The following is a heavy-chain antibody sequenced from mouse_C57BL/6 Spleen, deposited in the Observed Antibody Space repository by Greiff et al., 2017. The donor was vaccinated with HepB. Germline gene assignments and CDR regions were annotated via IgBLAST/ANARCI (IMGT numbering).Heavy chain of an antibody. J-gene: IGHJ3*01. CDR3: ASSRDYAAWFAY. CDR2: IYPGDGDT. V-gene: IGHV1-80*01. Sequence: QVQLQQSGAELVKPGASVKISCKASGYAFSSYWMNWVKQRPGKGLEWIGQIYPGDGDTNYNGKFKGKATLTADKSSSTAYMQLSSLTSEDSAVYFCASSRDYAAWFAYWGQGTLVTVSA. D-gene: IGHD2-4*01. CDR1: GYAFSSYW.